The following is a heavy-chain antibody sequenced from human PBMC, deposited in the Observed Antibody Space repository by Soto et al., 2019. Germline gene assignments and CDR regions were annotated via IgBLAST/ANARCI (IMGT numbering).Heavy chain of an antibody. Sequence: PGGSLRLSCSASGFTFSSYGMHWVRKAPGKGLEWVAVISYDGSNKYYADSVKGRFTISRANSKNTLYLQMNSLRAEDTAVYYCAKDRLLGYLAQHFDYLGQGTLVTVSS. CDR1: GFTFSSYG. J-gene: IGHJ4*02. V-gene: IGHV3-30*18. CDR3: AKDRLLGYLAQHFDY. D-gene: IGHD3-22*01. CDR2: ISYDGSNK.